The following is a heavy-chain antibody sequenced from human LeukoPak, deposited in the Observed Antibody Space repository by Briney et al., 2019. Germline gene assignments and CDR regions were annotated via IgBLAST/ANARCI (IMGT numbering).Heavy chain of an antibody. D-gene: IGHD3-3*01. J-gene: IGHJ5*02. CDR3: ARGVAIFGVVEVLAGWFDP. CDR1: GGSISSGSYY. CDR2: IYTSGST. Sequence: PSETLSLTCTVSGGSISSGSYYWSWIRQPAGKGLEWIGRIYTSGSTNYTPSLKSRVTISVDTSKNQFSLKLSSVTAAGTAVYYCARGVAIFGVVEVLAGWFDPWGQGTLVTVSS. V-gene: IGHV4-61*02.